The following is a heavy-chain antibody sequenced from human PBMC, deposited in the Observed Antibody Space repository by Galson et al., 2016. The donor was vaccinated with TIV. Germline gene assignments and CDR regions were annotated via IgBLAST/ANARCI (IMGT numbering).Heavy chain of an antibody. CDR2: RYHGGST. D-gene: IGHD3-22*01. V-gene: IGHV4-30-2*01. J-gene: IGHJ4*02. CDR1: GGSISSDGYS. CDR3: ARATLHYYDSSGFSSYFDY. Sequence: TLSLTCTVSGGSISSDGYSWSWIRQPPGKGLEWIGYRYHGGSTYCNPSLKSRVTISLDTSKNQISLMLRSVTAADTAVYFCARATLHYYDSSGFSSYFDYCGQGTLVTVSS.